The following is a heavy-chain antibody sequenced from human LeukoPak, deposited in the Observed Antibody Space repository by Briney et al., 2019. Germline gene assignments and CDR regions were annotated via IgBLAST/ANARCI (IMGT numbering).Heavy chain of an antibody. Sequence: PGGSLRLSCAASGFTFSSYAMSWVRQAPGKTLEWVSIIYTSGNTYYADSVKGRFTISRDNSKNTLYLQMNSLRAEDTAVYYCARVPDGYNLGTYFDPWGQGTLVTVSS. J-gene: IGHJ5*02. CDR1: GFTFSSYA. D-gene: IGHD5-24*01. CDR2: IYTSGNT. CDR3: ARVPDGYNLGTYFDP. V-gene: IGHV3-53*01.